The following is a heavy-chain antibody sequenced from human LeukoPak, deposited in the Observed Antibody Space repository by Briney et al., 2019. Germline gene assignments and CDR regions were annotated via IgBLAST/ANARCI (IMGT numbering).Heavy chain of an antibody. V-gene: IGHV4-39*01. J-gene: IGHJ4*02. D-gene: IGHD5-18*01. CDR2: IYYSGSS. CDR1: GVSISSSSYY. Sequence: SETLSLTCTVSGVSISSSSYYWGWIRQPPGKGLEWIGSIYYSGSSYYNPSLKSRVTISEDRSKNQFSLRLSSVTAADTAVYYCARHRYGGYSFDYWGQGTLVTVSS. CDR3: ARHRYGGYSFDY.